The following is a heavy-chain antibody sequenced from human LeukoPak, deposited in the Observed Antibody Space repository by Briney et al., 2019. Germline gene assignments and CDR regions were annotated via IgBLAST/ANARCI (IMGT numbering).Heavy chain of an antibody. CDR3: VKDLSGRYSFDY. CDR1: GFTFSSYA. D-gene: IGHD1-26*01. V-gene: IGHV3-64D*09. Sequence: PGGSLRLSCSAYGFTFSSYAMHWVRQAPGKGLEYVSGINDNGGTTHYADPLKGRFTISRDSSKNTLYLQMTSLRAEDTGVYYCVKDLSGRYSFDYWGQGTLVTVSS. CDR2: INDNGGTT. J-gene: IGHJ4*02.